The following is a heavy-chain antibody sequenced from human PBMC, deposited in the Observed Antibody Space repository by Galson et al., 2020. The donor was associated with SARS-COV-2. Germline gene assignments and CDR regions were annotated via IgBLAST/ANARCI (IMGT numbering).Heavy chain of an antibody. V-gene: IGHV5-51*01. Sequence: HGESLKISCKGSGYSFTGYWIGWVRQMPGIGLEWMGLIYPGDSDTRYSPSFQGQVTISADKSISTAFLQWSSLKASDTAMYYCARGADPNPWLDYDYDMDVWGQGTTVTVSS. CDR1: GYSFTGYW. D-gene: IGHD3-10*01. CDR2: IYPGDSDT. CDR3: ARGADPNPWLDYDYDMDV. J-gene: IGHJ6*02.